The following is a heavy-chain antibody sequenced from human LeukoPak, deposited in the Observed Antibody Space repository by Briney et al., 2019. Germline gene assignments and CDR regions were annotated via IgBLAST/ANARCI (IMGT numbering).Heavy chain of an antibody. V-gene: IGHV4-59*01. CDR1: GGSIRRDY. CDR2: ISYSGSP. CDR3: ARARAYSNQGLYYYGVDV. J-gene: IGHJ6*02. Sequence: SETLSLTCAAAGGSIRRDYWSWIRQPPGKGLEWVGYISYSGSPSYNPSLECRVTMSVDTSTNQVSLKVNSVTAADTALYFCARARAYSNQGLYYYGVDVWGQGTTVTVSS. D-gene: IGHD4-11*01.